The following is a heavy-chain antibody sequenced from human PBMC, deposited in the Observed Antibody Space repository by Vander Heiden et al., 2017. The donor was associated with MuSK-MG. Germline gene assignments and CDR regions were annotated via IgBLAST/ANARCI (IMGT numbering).Heavy chain of an antibody. Sequence: EVHLVESGGALVKRGGSLSLSGTSSGLTLSGLAMGWVRQAPGKGLEWFSAINATGTSTYYAAAVKGRFNISRENSKNTLSLQINSLKGEDTDVYYCAKMTKATKFVHWGKGTLGAVSS. CDR3: AKMTKATKFVH. D-gene: IGHD4-17*01. CDR1: GLTLSGLA. V-gene: IGHV3-23*04. J-gene: IGHJ4*02. CDR2: INATGTST.